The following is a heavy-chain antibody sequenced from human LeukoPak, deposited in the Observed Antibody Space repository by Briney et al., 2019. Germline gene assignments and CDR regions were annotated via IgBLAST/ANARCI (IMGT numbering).Heavy chain of an antibody. V-gene: IGHV3-33*05. CDR3: ASGSLGHYYESSGYEY. J-gene: IGHJ4*02. Sequence: GRSLRLSCAASGFSLSSYGMNWVRQAPGKGLEWVGGIKFDGIQEFYADSVKGRFTVSKDTSKNTLHLQMDSLRAEDTAVYYCASGSLGHYYESSGYEYWGQGTLVTVSS. CDR1: GFSLSSYG. CDR2: IKFDGIQE. D-gene: IGHD3-22*01.